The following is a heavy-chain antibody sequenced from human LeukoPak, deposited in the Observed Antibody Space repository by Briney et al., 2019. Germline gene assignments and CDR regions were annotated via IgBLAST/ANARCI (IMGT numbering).Heavy chain of an antibody. Sequence: SETLSLTCAVSGYSISSGYYWGWIRQPPGKGLEWIGSIYHSGSTYYNPSLKSRVTISVDTSKYQFSLKLSSVTAADTAVYYCARLDIVVVPAAMRGNWFDPWGQGTLVTVSS. J-gene: IGHJ5*02. CDR1: GYSISSGYY. CDR3: ARLDIVVVPAAMRGNWFDP. D-gene: IGHD2-2*03. V-gene: IGHV4-38-2*01. CDR2: IYHSGST.